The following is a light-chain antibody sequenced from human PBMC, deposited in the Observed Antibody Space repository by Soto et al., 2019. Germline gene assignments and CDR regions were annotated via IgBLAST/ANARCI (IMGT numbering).Light chain of an antibody. J-gene: IGKJ5*01. CDR1: QTIKNS. Sequence: DLQMSQSPSSLSASLGDRVTIXXRASQTIKNSLNWYQQKPGSAPNFXIYSASSLHVGVPSRFSGSKSGPDFTLTISGLQPEDFATYYCQQFYIAPVTFGQGTRLEIK. V-gene: IGKV1-39*01. CDR3: QQFYIAPVT. CDR2: SAS.